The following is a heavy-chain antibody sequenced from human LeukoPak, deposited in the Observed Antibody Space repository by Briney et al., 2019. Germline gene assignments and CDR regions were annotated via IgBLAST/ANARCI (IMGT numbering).Heavy chain of an antibody. J-gene: IGHJ4*02. CDR1: GYTFTNYY. CDR3: ARVRQRDFDY. Sequence: GASVKVSCKASGYTFTNYYVHWVRQAPGQGLEWMGIIHPSGGSTNYAQKFQGRVTLTRDTSTSTVYMDLSSLTSEDTAVYYCARVRQRDFDYWGQGTLVTVSS. CDR2: IHPSGGST. V-gene: IGHV1-46*01.